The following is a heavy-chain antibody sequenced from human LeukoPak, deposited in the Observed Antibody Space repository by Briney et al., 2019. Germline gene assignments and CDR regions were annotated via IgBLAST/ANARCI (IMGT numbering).Heavy chain of an antibody. CDR2: IKQDGSEE. CDR3: ARGENWAFDH. V-gene: IGHV3-7*05. J-gene: IGHJ4*02. D-gene: IGHD2/OR15-2a*01. CDR1: GFTFSGYW. Sequence: PGGSLRLSCAASGFTFSGYWMSWVRQAPGRGLEWVANIKQDGSEEYYVDSVKGRFTISRDNAKSSLYLQMNGLRAEDTAVYYCARGENWAFDHWGQETLVTVSS.